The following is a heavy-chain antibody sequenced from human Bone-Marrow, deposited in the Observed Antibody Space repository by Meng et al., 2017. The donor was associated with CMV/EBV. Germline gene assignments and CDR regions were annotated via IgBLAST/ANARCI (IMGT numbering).Heavy chain of an antibody. J-gene: IGHJ4*02. Sequence: GGSLRLSCAASGFTFDDYGMSWVRQAPGKGLEWVSGINWNGGSTGYADSVKGRFTISRDNAKTPLYLQMNSLRAEDTAVYYCARAPRAARSSYYFDYWGQGTLVTVSS. V-gene: IGHV3-20*04. CDR1: GFTFDDYG. D-gene: IGHD6-6*01. CDR2: INWNGGST. CDR3: ARAPRAARSSYYFDY.